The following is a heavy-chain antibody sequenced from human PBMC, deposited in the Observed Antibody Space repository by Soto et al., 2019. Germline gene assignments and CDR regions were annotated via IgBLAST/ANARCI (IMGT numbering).Heavy chain of an antibody. CDR2: ISGSGGTT. V-gene: IGHV3-23*01. Sequence: EVQLLESGGGLVQPGGSLRLSCAASGFTFSTSAMSWVRHAPGQGLEWVSGISGSGGTTYYADSVKGRFTISRDNSKNALYLQMDYLRAEDTAIYYCAKRDLYYWGQGTLATVAS. CDR1: GFTFSTSA. CDR3: AKRDLYY. J-gene: IGHJ4*02.